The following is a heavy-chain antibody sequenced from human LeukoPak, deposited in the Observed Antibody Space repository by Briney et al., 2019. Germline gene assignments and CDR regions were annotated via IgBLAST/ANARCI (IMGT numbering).Heavy chain of an antibody. CDR3: ARDRRAVAGTGNWFDP. V-gene: IGHV3-7*01. CDR1: GFTFSSYW. CDR2: IKQDGSEK. Sequence: AGGSLRLSCAASGFTFSSYWMSWVRQAPWKGLEWVANIKQDGSEKYYVDSVKGRFTISRDNAKNSLYLQMNSLRAEDTAVYYCARDRRAVAGTGNWFDPWGQGTLVTVSS. D-gene: IGHD6-19*01. J-gene: IGHJ5*02.